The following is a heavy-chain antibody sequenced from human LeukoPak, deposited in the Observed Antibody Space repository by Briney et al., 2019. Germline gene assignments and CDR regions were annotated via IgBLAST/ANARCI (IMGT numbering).Heavy chain of an antibody. CDR1: GFTFSSYE. V-gene: IGHV3-48*03. CDR3: ARFDSSGYHPLYFDY. CDR2: ISSSGSTI. Sequence: GGSLRLSCAASGFTFSSYEMNWVRQAPGKGLEWVSYISSSGSTIYYADSVKGRFTISRDNAKNSLYLQMNSPRAEDTAVYYCARFDSSGYHPLYFDYWGQGTLVTVSS. J-gene: IGHJ4*02. D-gene: IGHD3-22*01.